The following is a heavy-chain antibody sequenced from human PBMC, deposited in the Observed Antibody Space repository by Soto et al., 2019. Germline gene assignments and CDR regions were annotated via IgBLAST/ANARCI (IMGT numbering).Heavy chain of an antibody. D-gene: IGHD3-22*01. CDR1: GGSISSYY. Sequence: SSETLSLTCTVSGGSISSYYWSWIRQPPGKGLEWIGYIYYSGSTNYNPSLKSRVTISVDTSKNQFSLKLSSVTAADTAVYYCARDWVPYYYDSSGYYARVGMDVWGQGTTVTVSS. J-gene: IGHJ6*02. CDR2: IYYSGST. V-gene: IGHV4-59*01. CDR3: ARDWVPYYYDSSGYYARVGMDV.